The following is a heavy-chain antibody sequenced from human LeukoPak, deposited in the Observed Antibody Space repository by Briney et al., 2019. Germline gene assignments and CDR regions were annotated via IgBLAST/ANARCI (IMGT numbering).Heavy chain of an antibody. CDR1: GYSFSNFW. CDR2: IYAGDSDT. CDR3: AINARLIAAAGYDAFDI. Sequence: GESLKISCEGSGYSFSNFWIVWVRQMPGKGLEWMGIIYAGDSDTTYSPSFQGQVTISADKSISTAYLQWSSLKASDTAMYYCAINARLIAAAGYDAFDIWGQGTMVTVSS. D-gene: IGHD6-13*01. V-gene: IGHV5-51*01. J-gene: IGHJ3*02.